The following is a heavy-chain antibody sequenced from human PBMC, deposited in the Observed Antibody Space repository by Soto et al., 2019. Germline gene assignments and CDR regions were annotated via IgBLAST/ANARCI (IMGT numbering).Heavy chain of an antibody. Sequence: QVHLVQSGAEVKTPGASIKVSCKTSGYTFTDYYINWVRQAPGQGLEWLGRAIPNSGYRNSPQKFKASLTMTCDTSVTTAYMELGGLTFDDTAIYYCAIDGVGRATGFDYWGPGTLVTVSS. CDR1: GYTFTDYY. CDR3: AIDGVGRATGFDY. D-gene: IGHD3-3*01. CDR2: AIPNSGYR. J-gene: IGHJ4*02. V-gene: IGHV1-2*06.